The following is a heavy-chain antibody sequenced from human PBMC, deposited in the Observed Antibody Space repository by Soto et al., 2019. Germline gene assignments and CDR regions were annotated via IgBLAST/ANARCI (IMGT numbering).Heavy chain of an antibody. CDR1: GDRVSIYSGA. D-gene: IGHD5-12*01. J-gene: IGHJ4*02. V-gene: IGHV6-1*01. Sequence: SQTLSLTCVISGDRVSIYSGAWNWIRQSPSRGLEWLGRTYYRSKWYYDYAESVKSRIIISVDTSKNQFSLQLSSVTPEDAAVYYCANDPGYSRDYLGQGTQVTVS. CDR2: TYYRSKWYY. CDR3: ANDPGYSRDY.